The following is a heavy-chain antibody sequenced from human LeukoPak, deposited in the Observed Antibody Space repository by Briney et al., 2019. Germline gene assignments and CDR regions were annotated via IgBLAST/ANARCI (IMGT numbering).Heavy chain of an antibody. CDR3: ARAAAGTNSAEYFQH. V-gene: IGHV3-53*01. CDR1: GFTVSSNY. Sequence: GGSLRLSCAASGFTVSSNYMSWVRQAPGKGLEWVSVIYSGGSTYYADSVKGRFTISRDNSKNTLYLQMNSLRAEDTAVYYCARAAAGTNSAEYFQHWGQGTLVTVSS. D-gene: IGHD6-13*01. J-gene: IGHJ1*01. CDR2: IYSGGST.